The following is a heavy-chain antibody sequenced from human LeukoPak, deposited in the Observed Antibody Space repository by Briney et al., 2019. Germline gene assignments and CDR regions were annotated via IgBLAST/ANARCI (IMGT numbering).Heavy chain of an antibody. CDR1: GGSITSHD. CDR3: ARERGSGGFDY. D-gene: IGHD2-15*01. V-gene: IGHV4-59*11. Sequence: PSETLSLTCAVSGGSITSHDWSWIRQPPGKGLEWIGYIYFSGSTDYNPSLKGRVTISVDASKNQFSLKLTSVTAADTAVYYSARERGSGGFDYWGQRTLVTVSS. CDR2: IYFSGST. J-gene: IGHJ4*02.